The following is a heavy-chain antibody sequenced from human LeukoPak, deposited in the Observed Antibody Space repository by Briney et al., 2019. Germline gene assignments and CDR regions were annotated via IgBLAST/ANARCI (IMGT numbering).Heavy chain of an antibody. V-gene: IGHV3-30*03. CDR2: ISYDESTK. CDR3: AREGGATAENAFDI. J-gene: IGHJ3*02. D-gene: IGHD5-24*01. CDR1: GFTFSTYG. Sequence: GGSLRLSCAASGFTFSTYGMHWVRQAPGKGLEWVAVISYDESTKYYADSVKGRFTISKDNSKNTLYLQMNSLRAEDTAVYYCAREGGATAENAFDIWGQGTMVTVSS.